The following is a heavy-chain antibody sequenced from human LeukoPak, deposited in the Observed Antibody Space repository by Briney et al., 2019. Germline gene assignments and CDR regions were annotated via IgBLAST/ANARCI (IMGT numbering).Heavy chain of an antibody. V-gene: IGHV3-30*03. CDR2: ISYDGSNK. Sequence: GGSLRLSCAASGFTFSSYGMHWVRQAPGKGLEWVAVISYDGSNKYYADSVKGRFTISRDNSKNTLYLQMNSLRAEDTAVYYCAGGAGSGSYYYYYYYYMDVWGKGTTVTISS. CDR1: GFTFSSYG. J-gene: IGHJ6*03. CDR3: AGGAGSGSYYYYYYYYMDV. D-gene: IGHD3-10*01.